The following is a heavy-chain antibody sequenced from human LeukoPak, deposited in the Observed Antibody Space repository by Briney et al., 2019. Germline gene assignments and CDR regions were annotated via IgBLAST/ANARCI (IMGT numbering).Heavy chain of an antibody. V-gene: IGHV4-59*01. CDR2: IYYTGST. CDR1: GGSIISYY. Sequence: SETLSLTCTVSGGSIISYYWSWIRQPPGKGLEWIGYIYYTGSTNYNPSLKSRVTILLDTSKNQFSLKLSSVTAADTAVYYCAREAPDAFDIWGQGTMVTVSS. J-gene: IGHJ3*02. CDR3: AREAPDAFDI.